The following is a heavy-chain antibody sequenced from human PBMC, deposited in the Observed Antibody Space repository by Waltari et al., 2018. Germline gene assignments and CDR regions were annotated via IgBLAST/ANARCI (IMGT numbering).Heavy chain of an antibody. V-gene: IGHV1-69*01. CDR1: GGTFSSYA. J-gene: IGHJ6*02. CDR3: AREAIVVVPAARHGGAYYYYGMDV. Sequence: QVQLVQSGAEVKKPGSSVKVSCKASGGTFSSYAISWVRQAPGQGLEWMGGIIPIFGTANDAQKFQGRVTITADESTSTAYMELSSLRSEDTAVYYCAREAIVVVPAARHGGAYYYYGMDVWGQGTTVTVSS. CDR2: IIPIFGTA. D-gene: IGHD2-2*01.